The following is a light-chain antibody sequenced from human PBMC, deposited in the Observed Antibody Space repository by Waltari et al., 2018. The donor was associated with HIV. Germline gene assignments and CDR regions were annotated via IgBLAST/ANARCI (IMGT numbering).Light chain of an antibody. J-gene: IGKJ4*01. CDR1: RTLYFNSNNQNY. CDR2: WAS. V-gene: IGKV4-1*01. Sequence: IVMTQSPDSLPVSLGERATINCRSSRTLYFNSNNQNYLAWYQQKPGQPPKLLILWASTRQSGVPDRFSGSGSGTDFTLTISSLQAEDVAVYFCQQYFDIPLTFGGGTKVDLK. CDR3: QQYFDIPLT.